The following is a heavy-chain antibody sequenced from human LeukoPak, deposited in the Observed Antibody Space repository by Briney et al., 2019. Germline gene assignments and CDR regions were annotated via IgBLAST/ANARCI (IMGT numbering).Heavy chain of an antibody. J-gene: IGHJ4*02. Sequence: GSLRLSCAASGSTFSNYAMHWVRQAPGKGLEWVSAISTSGGDTFYPDSVRGRFSISRDNSKNTLYLQMNSLRAEDTALYYCARVNGDYYFDSWGQGTLVTVSS. V-gene: IGHV3-23*01. CDR2: ISTSGGDT. CDR1: GSTFSNYA. CDR3: ARVNGDYYFDS. D-gene: IGHD4-17*01.